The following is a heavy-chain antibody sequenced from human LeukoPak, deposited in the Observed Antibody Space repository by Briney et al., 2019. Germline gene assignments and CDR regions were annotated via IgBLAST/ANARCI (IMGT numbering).Heavy chain of an antibody. V-gene: IGHV1-2*06. Sequence: ASVKVSCKASGYTLTAHYMHWVRQAPGQGLEWMGRINPNSGDTNYAQKFQGRVTMTRDTSISTAYMDLSRLTSDDTAVYYCARPYGSGSFDNWFDPWGQGILVIVSS. CDR3: ARPYGSGSFDNWFDP. D-gene: IGHD3-10*01. J-gene: IGHJ5*02. CDR2: INPNSGDT. CDR1: GYTLTAHY.